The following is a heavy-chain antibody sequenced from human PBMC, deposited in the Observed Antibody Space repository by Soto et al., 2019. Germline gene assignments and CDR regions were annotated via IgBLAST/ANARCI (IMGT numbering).Heavy chain of an antibody. CDR3: ATRRVDWFDP. Sequence: ASVKVSCKASGYTFTNSGISWVRQAPGKGLEWMGGFDPEDGETIYAQKFQGRVTMTEDTSTDTAYMELSSLRSEDTAVYYCATRRVDWFDPWGQGTLVTVS. CDR1: GYTFTNSG. J-gene: IGHJ5*02. V-gene: IGHV1-24*01. D-gene: IGHD2-2*01. CDR2: FDPEDGET.